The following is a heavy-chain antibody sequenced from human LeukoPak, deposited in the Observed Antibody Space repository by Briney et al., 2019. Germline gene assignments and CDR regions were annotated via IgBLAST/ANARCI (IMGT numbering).Heavy chain of an antibody. CDR3: ARVAAGTVGTWYFDL. CDR1: GFTFSSYD. D-gene: IGHD6-13*01. J-gene: IGHJ2*01. CDR2: IGTAGDT. Sequence: GGSLRLSCAASGFTFSSYDMHWVRQATGKGLEWVSAIGTAGDTYYPGSVKGRFTISRENAKNSLYLQMNSLRAGDTAVYYCARVAAGTVGTWYFDLWGRGTLVTVSS. V-gene: IGHV3-13*01.